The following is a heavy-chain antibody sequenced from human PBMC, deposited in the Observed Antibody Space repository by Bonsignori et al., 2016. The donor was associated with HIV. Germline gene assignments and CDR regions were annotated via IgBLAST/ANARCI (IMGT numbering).Heavy chain of an antibody. CDR2: IYWDDDL. D-gene: IGHD4-17*01. CDR3: AHRPADFGDYVGYFDY. V-gene: IGHV2-5*02. J-gene: IGHJ4*02. Sequence: WIRQPPGKALEWLALIYWDDDLRYSPSLQSRLTITKDTSKNQVVLSMTNMDPVDTATYFCAHRPADFGDYVGYFDYWGQGTRVTVSS.